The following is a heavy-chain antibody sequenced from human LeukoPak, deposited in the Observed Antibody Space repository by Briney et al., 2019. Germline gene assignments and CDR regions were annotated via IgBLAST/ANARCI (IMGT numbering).Heavy chain of an antibody. D-gene: IGHD3-22*01. CDR1: GGSISSGGYY. CDR2: IYYSGST. J-gene: IGHJ3*02. CDR3: ARDRRYYDGSQIDAFDI. Sequence: SETLSLTCTVSGGSISSGGYYWSWIRQHPGKGLEWIGYIYYSGSTYYNPSLKSRVTISVDTSKDQFSLKLSSVTAADTAVYYCARDRRYYDGSQIDAFDIWGQGTMVTVSS. V-gene: IGHV4-31*03.